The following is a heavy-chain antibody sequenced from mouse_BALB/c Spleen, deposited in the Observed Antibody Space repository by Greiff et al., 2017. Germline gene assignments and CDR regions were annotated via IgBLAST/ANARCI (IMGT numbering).Heavy chain of an antibody. V-gene: IGHV5-17*02. Sequence: DVQLVESGGGLVQPGGSRKLSCAASGFTFSSFGMHWVRQAPEKGLEWVAYISSGSSTIYYAATVKGRFTISRDNPKNTLFLQMTSLRSEDTAMYYFARSGHYYGCVYFFDYWGQGNTLTVSS. D-gene: IGHD1-1*01. CDR1: GFTFSSFG. J-gene: IGHJ2*01. CDR3: ARSGHYYGCVYFFDY. CDR2: ISSGSSTI.